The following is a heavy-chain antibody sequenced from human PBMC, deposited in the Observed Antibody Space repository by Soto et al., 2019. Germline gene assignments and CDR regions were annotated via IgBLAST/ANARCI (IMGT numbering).Heavy chain of an antibody. V-gene: IGHV4-39*01. D-gene: IGHD6-6*01. Sequence: ETLSLTCTVSGGSISSSSYYWGWIRQPPGKGLEWIGSIYYSGSTYYNPSLKSRVTISVDTSKNQFSPKLSSVTAADTAVYYCARGASSSSYYYGMDVWGQGTTVTVSS. CDR2: IYYSGST. CDR3: ARGASSSSYYYGMDV. CDR1: GGSISSSSYY. J-gene: IGHJ6*02.